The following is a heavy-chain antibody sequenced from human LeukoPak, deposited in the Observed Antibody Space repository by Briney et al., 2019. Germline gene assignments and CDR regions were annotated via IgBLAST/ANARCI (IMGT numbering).Heavy chain of an antibody. CDR2: INHSGST. CDR1: GGSFSGYY. V-gene: IGHV4-34*01. D-gene: IGHD6-13*01. J-gene: IGHJ2*01. CDR3: ARGLKGWSILIKQQLDPRFWYFDL. Sequence: SETLSLTCAVYGGSFSGYYWSWIRQPPGKGLEWIGEINHSGSTNYNPSLKSRVTMSVDTSKNQFSLKLSSVTAADTAVYYCARGLKGWSILIKQQLDPRFWYFDLWGRGTLVTVSS.